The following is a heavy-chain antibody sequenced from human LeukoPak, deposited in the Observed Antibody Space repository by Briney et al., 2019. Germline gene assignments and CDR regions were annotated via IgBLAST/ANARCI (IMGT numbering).Heavy chain of an antibody. CDR1: GFTFSDYY. D-gene: IGHD3-22*01. Sequence: GGSLRLSCVASGFTFSDYYMTWIRQAPGKGLEWISYISGSSSHTNYADSVKGRFTISRDNARNSLYLQMSSLRAEDTAVYYCASFYTYYYDSSGYYSGDAFDIWGQGTMVTVSS. CDR3: ASFYTYYYDSSGYYSGDAFDI. V-gene: IGHV3-11*06. J-gene: IGHJ3*02. CDR2: ISGSSSHT.